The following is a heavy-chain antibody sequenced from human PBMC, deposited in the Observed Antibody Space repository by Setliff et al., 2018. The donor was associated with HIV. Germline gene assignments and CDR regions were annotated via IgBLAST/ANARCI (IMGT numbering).Heavy chain of an antibody. Sequence: ASVKVSCKASGYTFTTYNIQWVRQAPGQGLEWVGWINPNTGDTSYAENLQGWVTLTRDTSISTAYLEVRSDDTAVYYCARKRVGFDGIDVWGQGTTVTVSS. CDR2: INPNTGDT. V-gene: IGHV1-2*04. D-gene: IGHD1-26*01. CDR3: ARKRVGFDGIDV. J-gene: IGHJ6*02. CDR1: GYTFTTYN.